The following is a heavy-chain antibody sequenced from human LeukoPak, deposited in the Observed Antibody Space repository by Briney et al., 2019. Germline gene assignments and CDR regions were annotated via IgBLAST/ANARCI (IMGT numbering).Heavy chain of an antibody. Sequence: GGSLRLSCAASGFTVSSNYMSWVRQAPGKGLEWVSVIYSGGSTYYADSVKGRFTISRDNSKNTLYLQMNSLRAEDTAVYYCARDSRSSGWYGNYYMDVWGKGTTVTISS. V-gene: IGHV3-53*01. CDR1: GFTVSSNY. J-gene: IGHJ6*03. CDR2: IYSGGST. CDR3: ARDSRSSGWYGNYYMDV. D-gene: IGHD6-19*01.